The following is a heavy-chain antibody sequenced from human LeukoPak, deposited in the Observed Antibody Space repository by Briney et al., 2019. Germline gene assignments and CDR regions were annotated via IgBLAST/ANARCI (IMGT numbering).Heavy chain of an antibody. CDR1: GGSLRNYY. V-gene: IGHV4-59*01. J-gene: IGHJ5*02. CDR2: IYYSGST. Sequence: SETLSLTCTVSGGSLRNYYWSWIRQPPGKGLEWIGYIYYSGSTNYNPSLKSRVTISVDTSKSQCSLKLSSVTGADTAVYYCARDILNWFDPWGQGTLVTVSS. CDR3: ARDILNWFDP.